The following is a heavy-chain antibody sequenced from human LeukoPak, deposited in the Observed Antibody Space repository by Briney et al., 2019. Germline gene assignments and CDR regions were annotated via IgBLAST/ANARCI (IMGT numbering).Heavy chain of an antibody. CDR3: ARGSWDCSGGSCYKIDFDY. CDR1: GGSISSYY. Sequence: SETLSLTCTVSGGSISSYYWSWIRQPPGKGLEWIGYIYYSGSTNYNPSLKSRVTISVDTSENQFSLKLSSVTAADTAVYYCARGSWDCSGGSCYKIDFDYWGQGTLVTVSS. V-gene: IGHV4-59*01. D-gene: IGHD2-15*01. J-gene: IGHJ4*02. CDR2: IYYSGST.